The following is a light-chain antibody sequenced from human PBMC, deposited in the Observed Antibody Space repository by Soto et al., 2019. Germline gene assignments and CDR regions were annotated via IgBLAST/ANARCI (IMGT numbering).Light chain of an antibody. V-gene: IGKV1-5*01. J-gene: IGKJ1*01. CDR2: DAS. CDR1: QTIGSW. Sequence: DIQMTQSPSTLSASVGDRVTITCRASQTIGSWLAWYQQKPGKAPELLIYDASSLQSGVPSRFSGSGSGTEFTLTISSLQPDDFATYYCQQYNNYSNTFGQGTKVDI. CDR3: QQYNNYSNT.